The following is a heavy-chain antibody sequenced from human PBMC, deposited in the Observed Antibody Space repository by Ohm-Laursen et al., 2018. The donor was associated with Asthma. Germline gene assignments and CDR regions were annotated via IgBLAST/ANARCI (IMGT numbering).Heavy chain of an antibody. CDR1: GYTFTAYY. CDR3: ARLVRDIVTGKFLADFDN. J-gene: IGHJ4*02. CDR2: FNPNDGAT. D-gene: IGHD3-9*01. V-gene: IGHV1-2*06. Sequence: SSVKVSCKASGYTFTAYYMHWVRQAPGQGLEWMGRFNPNDGATSFAQKFQGRVTMTWDTSITTAYMELSRLTSDDTAVYYCARLVRDIVTGKFLADFDNWGQGTLVTVSS.